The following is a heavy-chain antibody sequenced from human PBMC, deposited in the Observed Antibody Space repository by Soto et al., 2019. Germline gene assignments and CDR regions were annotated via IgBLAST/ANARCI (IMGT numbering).Heavy chain of an antibody. CDR2: IRDKAYGGTT. D-gene: IGHD6-13*01. V-gene: IGHV3-49*03. CDR3: ASDVGYTAGHFFDY. J-gene: IGHJ4*02. Sequence: SLRLSCTASGFTFSDYPMTWFRQAPGKGLEWVGFIRDKAYGGTTEYAASVKGRFTISRDDSKSIAYLQMKSLKIEDTAVYYCASDVGYTAGHFFDYWGQGTLVTVSS. CDR1: GFTFSDYP.